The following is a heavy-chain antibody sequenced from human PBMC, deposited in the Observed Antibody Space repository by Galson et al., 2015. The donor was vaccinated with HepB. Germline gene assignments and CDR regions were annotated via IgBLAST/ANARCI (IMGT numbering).Heavy chain of an antibody. CDR2: INPSGGST. J-gene: IGHJ4*02. CDR3: ARETYDSSGYYYFDY. D-gene: IGHD3-22*01. Sequence: SVKVSCKASGYTFTSYYMHWVRQAPGQGLEWMGIINPSGGSTSHAQKFQGRVTMTRDTSTSTVYMELSSLRSEDTAVYYCARETYDSSGYYYFDYWGQGTLVTVSS. V-gene: IGHV1-46*01. CDR1: GYTFTSYY.